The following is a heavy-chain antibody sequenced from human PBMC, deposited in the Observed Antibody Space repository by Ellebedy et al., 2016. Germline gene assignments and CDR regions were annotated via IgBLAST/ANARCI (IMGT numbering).Heavy chain of an antibody. CDR3: AKDLERGLEWSQSAFDY. CDR1: GFTFSSYW. CDR2: IKQDGSEK. V-gene: IGHV3-7*03. Sequence: GESLKISXAASGFTFSSYWMSWVRLAPGKGLEWVANIKQDGSEKNYVDSVRGRFTISRDNAKKSLYLQMNSLRPEDTALYYCAKDLERGLEWSQSAFDYWGQGTLVTVSS. J-gene: IGHJ4*02. D-gene: IGHD3-3*01.